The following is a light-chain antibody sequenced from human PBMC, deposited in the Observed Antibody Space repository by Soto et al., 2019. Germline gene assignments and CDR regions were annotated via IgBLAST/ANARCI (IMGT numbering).Light chain of an antibody. CDR1: QSISDT. CDR2: GAS. J-gene: IGKJ1*01. V-gene: IGKV3-20*01. CDR3: QQYGSSPWT. Sequence: EIVMTQSPATLSVTPGGRATLSCRASQSISDTLAWYQQKPGQVPRFLIHGASTRATGIADRFSGSGSGTDGTITISRLEPEDSAVYDCQQYGSSPWTFGQGTKVDIK.